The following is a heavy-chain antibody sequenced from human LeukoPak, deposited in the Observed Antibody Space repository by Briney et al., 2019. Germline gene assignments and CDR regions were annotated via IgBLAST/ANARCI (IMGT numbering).Heavy chain of an antibody. CDR1: GGTFSSYA. CDR3: ARDQNIVVVPAAIVPYYYGMDV. CDR2: IVPIIGIA. Sequence: SVKVSCKASGGTFSSYALSWVRQAPGQGLEWMGRIVPIIGIANYAQKFQGRVTITADKSTSTAYMELSSLRSEDTAVYYCARDQNIVVVPAAIVPYYYGMDVWGQGTTVTVSS. V-gene: IGHV1-69*04. J-gene: IGHJ6*02. D-gene: IGHD2-2*02.